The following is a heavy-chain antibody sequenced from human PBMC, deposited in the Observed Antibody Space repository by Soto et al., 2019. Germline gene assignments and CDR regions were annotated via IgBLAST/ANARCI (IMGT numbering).Heavy chain of an antibody. CDR3: AREGWLALYYYYGMDV. CDR2: ISSSSSTI. D-gene: IGHD6-19*01. Sequence: EVQLVESGGGLVQPGGSLRLSCAASGFSFSSHNMNWVRQAPGKGLEWVSYISSSSSTIYYADSVKGRFTISRDNAKNSPYLQMNSLRDEDTAVYYCAREGWLALYYYYGMDVWGQGTTVTVSS. CDR1: GFSFSSHN. J-gene: IGHJ6*02. V-gene: IGHV3-48*02.